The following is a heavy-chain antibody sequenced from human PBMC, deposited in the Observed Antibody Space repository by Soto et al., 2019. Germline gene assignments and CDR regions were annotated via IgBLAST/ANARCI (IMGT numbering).Heavy chain of an antibody. J-gene: IGHJ5*02. CDR1: GFTFSSYA. V-gene: IGHV3-23*01. D-gene: IGHD2-2*02. Sequence: EVQLLESGGGLVQLGGSLRLSCAASGFTFSSYAMTWVRQAPGKGLEWVSTISNGGGSTYYTDSVKGRFTISRDDSKNTLYLQMNSLRAEDTAVYYCAKEGCSSTSCYIGTQFDPLGQGTLVTVSS. CDR3: AKEGCSSTSCYIGTQFDP. CDR2: ISNGGGST.